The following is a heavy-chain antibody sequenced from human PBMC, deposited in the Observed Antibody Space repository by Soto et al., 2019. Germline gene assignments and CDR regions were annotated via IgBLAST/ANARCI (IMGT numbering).Heavy chain of an antibody. CDR2: IYYSGST. V-gene: IGHV4-61*01. CDR3: AREVGAFDI. Sequence: SETLSLTCTVSGGSVSSGSYYWSWIRQPPGKGLEWIGYIYYSGSTNYNPSLKSRVTISVDTSKNQFSLKLSSVTAADTAVYYCAREVGAFDIWGQGTMVTVSS. CDR1: GGSVSSGSYY. J-gene: IGHJ3*02.